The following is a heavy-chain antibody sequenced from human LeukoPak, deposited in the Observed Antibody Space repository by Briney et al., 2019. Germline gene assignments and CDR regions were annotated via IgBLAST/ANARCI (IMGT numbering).Heavy chain of an antibody. CDR3: ARYSSSWYRGAFDI. CDR2: IYTSGST. V-gene: IGHV4-4*07. Sequence: PSETLSLTCTVSGGSISSYYWSWIRQPAGKGLEWIGRIYTSGSTNYNPSLKSRVTMSVDTSKNQFSLKLSSVTAADTAVYYCARYSSSWYRGAFDIWGQGTMVTVSS. CDR1: GGSISSYY. D-gene: IGHD6-13*01. J-gene: IGHJ3*02.